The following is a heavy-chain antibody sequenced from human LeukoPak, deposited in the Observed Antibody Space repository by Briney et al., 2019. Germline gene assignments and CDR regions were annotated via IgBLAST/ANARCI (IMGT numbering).Heavy chain of an antibody. CDR3: ARPNDYGDDY. Sequence: PSETLSLTCAVYGGSLSGYYWSWIRQPPGKGLERIGDISHVGFTNYNPSLKSRVTISVDTSTNQFSLKLNSVTAADTAVYYCARPNDYGDDYWGQGTLVTVSS. J-gene: IGHJ4*02. CDR2: ISHVGFT. D-gene: IGHD4-17*01. CDR1: GGSLSGYY. V-gene: IGHV4-34*01.